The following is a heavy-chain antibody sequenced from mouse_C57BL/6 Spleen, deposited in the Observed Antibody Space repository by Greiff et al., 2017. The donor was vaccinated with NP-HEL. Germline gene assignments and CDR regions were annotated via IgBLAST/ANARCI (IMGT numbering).Heavy chain of an antibody. J-gene: IGHJ2*01. CDR2: IFPGSGST. Sequence: VKLQESGPELVKPGASVKISCKASGYTFTDYYINWVKQRPGQGLEWIGWIFPGSGSTYYNEKFKGKATLTVDKSSSTAYMLLSSLTSEDSAVYFCARNYYYGSTFDYWGQGTTLTVSS. D-gene: IGHD1-1*01. CDR1: GYTFTDYY. V-gene: IGHV1-75*01. CDR3: ARNYYYGSTFDY.